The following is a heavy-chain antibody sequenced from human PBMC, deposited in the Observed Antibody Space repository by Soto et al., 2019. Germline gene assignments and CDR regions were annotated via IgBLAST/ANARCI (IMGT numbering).Heavy chain of an antibody. CDR3: ARHNWRWAPTTHYGMDV. CDR2: IYPGDSDT. Sequence: GESLKISCKGSGYSFTSYWIGWVRQMPGKGLEWMGIIYPGDSDTRYSPSFQGQVTISADKSISTAYLQWSSLKASDTAMYYCARHNWRWAPTTHYGMDVWGQGTTVTVSS. J-gene: IGHJ6*02. CDR1: GYSFTSYW. V-gene: IGHV5-51*01. D-gene: IGHD3-3*01.